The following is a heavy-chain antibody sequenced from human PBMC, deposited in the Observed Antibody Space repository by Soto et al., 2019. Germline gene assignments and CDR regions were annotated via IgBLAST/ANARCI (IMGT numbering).Heavy chain of an antibody. D-gene: IGHD6-13*01. V-gene: IGHV3-30*18. J-gene: IGHJ6*02. CDR2: ISYDGSNK. Sequence: QVQLVESGGGVVQPGRSLRLSCAASGFTFSSYGMHWVRQAPGKGLEWVAVISYDGSNKYYADSVKGRFTISRDNSKNTXXLQMNSLRAEDTAVYYCAKDRAAAAYYYYYYGMDVWGQGTTVTVSS. CDR1: GFTFSSYG. CDR3: AKDRAAAAYYYYYYGMDV.